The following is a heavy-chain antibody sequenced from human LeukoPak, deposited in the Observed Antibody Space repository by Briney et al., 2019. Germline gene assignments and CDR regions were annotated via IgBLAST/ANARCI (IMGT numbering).Heavy chain of an antibody. Sequence: GGSLRLSCAVSGFSFSSYWVHWVRQVPGKGLVWVSRINSDGSSIWYADRVKGRFIIPRDNAKNTLYLQMNSLRAEDTGVYYCGRSHYYDSSGNFYYYYAMDVWGQGTTVTVSS. CDR2: INSDGSSI. D-gene: IGHD3-22*01. CDR3: GRSHYYDSSGNFYYYYAMDV. V-gene: IGHV3-74*01. J-gene: IGHJ6*02. CDR1: GFSFSSYW.